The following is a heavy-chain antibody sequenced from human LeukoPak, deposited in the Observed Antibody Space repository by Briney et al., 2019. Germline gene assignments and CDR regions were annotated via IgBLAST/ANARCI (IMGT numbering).Heavy chain of an antibody. V-gene: IGHV3-23*05. CDR3: ARVHGSGIYYFDY. CDR1: GFTFSAYA. Sequence: GGSLRLSCEASGFTFSAYAMTWVRQAPGQGLEWVSSIGSDNEPHYSESVKGRFAISRDNSKSMLFLQLNSLRAEDTAVYYCARVHGSGIYYFDYWGQGTLVTVSS. CDR2: IGSDNEP. D-gene: IGHD3-10*01. J-gene: IGHJ4*02.